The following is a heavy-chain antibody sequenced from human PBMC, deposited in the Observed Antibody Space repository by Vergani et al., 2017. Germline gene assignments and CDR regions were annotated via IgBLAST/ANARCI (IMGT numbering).Heavy chain of an antibody. Sequence: QVQLQESGPGLVKSSETLYLTCSVSFDSIRNLYCNWIRQPPGKGLEWIGSIHYSENTNYNPSLKTRVTISVETSKNQFSLTLTSVTAADTAVYYCASDTHSGQRADRWGQGILVTVTS. J-gene: IGHJ5*02. D-gene: IGHD6-19*01. V-gene: IGHV4-59*11. CDR1: FDSIRNLY. CDR2: IHYSENT. CDR3: ASDTHSGQRADR.